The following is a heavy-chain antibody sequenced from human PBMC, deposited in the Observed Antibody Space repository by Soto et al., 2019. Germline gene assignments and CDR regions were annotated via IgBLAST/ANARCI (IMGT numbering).Heavy chain of an antibody. J-gene: IGHJ4*02. CDR2: ISGGGDTT. Sequence: EVQLLESGGGLVQPGGSLRLSCAASGFTFNNYAMTWVRQAPGKGLEWVSAISGGGDTTSYADSVKGRFTVSRDGSKNTQYLQRSSLISEDKALYYCAKGRGGSGSLTPRVDCWGQGTLVTVSS. D-gene: IGHD3-10*01. CDR3: AKGRGGSGSLTPRVDC. V-gene: IGHV3-23*01. CDR1: GFTFNNYA.